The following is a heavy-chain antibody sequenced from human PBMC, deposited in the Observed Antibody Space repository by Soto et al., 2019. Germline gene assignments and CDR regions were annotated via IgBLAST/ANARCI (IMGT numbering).Heavy chain of an antibody. CDR1: GFSLGSYG. CDR2: IWYDGSKK. J-gene: IGHJ4*02. CDR3: ARDPATVTTHYDY. Sequence: QVQLVESGGGVVQPGRSLRLSCAASGFSLGSYGMHWVRQAPGKGLEWVAVIWYDGSKKYYADSVQGRFTISRDISEKPVYLEINSLRAEETAIYYCARDPATVTTHYDYWGQGTLVTVSS. D-gene: IGHD4-17*01. V-gene: IGHV3-33*01.